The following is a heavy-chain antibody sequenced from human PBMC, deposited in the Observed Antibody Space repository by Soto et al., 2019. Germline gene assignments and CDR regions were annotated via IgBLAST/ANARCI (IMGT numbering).Heavy chain of an antibody. CDR1: GFTFDDYA. D-gene: IGHD6-19*01. J-gene: IGHJ4*02. CDR2: INWHGGRI. CDR3: AKDIFGGNTGWFYFDS. V-gene: IGHV3-9*01. Sequence: PGGSLRLSCAVSGFTFDDYAMHWVRQAPGKGVAWVSGINWHGGRIGYADSVNGRFTISRDNANNSLYLQINSLRDEDSAFYFCAKDIFGGNTGWFYFDSWGQGTLVTVSA.